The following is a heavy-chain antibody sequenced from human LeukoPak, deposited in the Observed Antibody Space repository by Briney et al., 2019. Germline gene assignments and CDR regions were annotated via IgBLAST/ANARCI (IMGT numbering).Heavy chain of an antibody. CDR1: GFTFSNDW. J-gene: IGHJ6*02. CDR2: ISYDGSNK. CDR3: AKDIVVVPAAIGYYYYYGMDV. D-gene: IGHD2-2*01. V-gene: IGHV3-30*18. Sequence: PGGSLRLSCAASGFTFSNDWMNWVRQAPGKGLEWVAVISYDGSNKYYADSVRGRFTISRDNSKNTLYLQMNSLRAEDTAVYYCAKDIVVVPAAIGYYYYYGMDVWGQGTTVTVSS.